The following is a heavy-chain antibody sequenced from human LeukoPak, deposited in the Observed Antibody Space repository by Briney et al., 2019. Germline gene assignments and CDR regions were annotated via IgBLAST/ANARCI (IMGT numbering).Heavy chain of an antibody. CDR1: GFTFSSYW. D-gene: IGHD3-10*01. J-gene: IGHJ4*02. V-gene: IGHV3-74*01. CDR2: ISTDGSST. Sequence: GGSLRLSCAASGFTFSSYWMHWVRQGPGKGLVWVSRISTDGSSTDYADSVKGRFTISRENAKNTLYLQMNSLRAEDTAVYYCARVIGPFSGSYTIGYWGQGTLVTVSS. CDR3: ARVIGPFSGSYTIGY.